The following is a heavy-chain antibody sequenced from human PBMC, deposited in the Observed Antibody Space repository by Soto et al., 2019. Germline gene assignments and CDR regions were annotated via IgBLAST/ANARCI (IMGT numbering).Heavy chain of an antibody. D-gene: IGHD6-13*01. CDR1: GFTFSSYS. J-gene: IGHJ5*02. CDR3: ARDPDSSWYVDWFDP. Sequence: GGSLRLSCAASGFTFSSYSMNWVRQAPGKGLEWVSSISSSSSYIYYADSVKGRFTISRDNAKNSLYLQMNSLRAEDTAVYYCARDPDSSWYVDWFDPWGQGTLVTVSS. CDR2: ISSSSSYI. V-gene: IGHV3-21*01.